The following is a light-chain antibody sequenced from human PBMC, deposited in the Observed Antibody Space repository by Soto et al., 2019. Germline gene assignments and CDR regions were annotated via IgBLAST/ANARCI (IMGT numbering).Light chain of an antibody. CDR3: QQYKNWPPLT. CDR1: QSASTN. Sequence: EIVMTQSPATLSVSPGERATFSCRASQSASTNVAWYQQKPGQAPRLLIYDASTRATGIPARFSGSGSGTEFTLTISSLQFEDFAVYDCQQYKNWPPLTFGGGTKVESK. CDR2: DAS. V-gene: IGKV3-15*01. J-gene: IGKJ4*01.